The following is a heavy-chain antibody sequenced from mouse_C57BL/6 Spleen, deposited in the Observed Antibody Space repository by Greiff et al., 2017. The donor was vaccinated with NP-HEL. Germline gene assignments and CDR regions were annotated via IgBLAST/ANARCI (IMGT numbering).Heavy chain of an antibody. CDR2: IDPSDSYT. CDR3: ASLDSSGLYYFYY. V-gene: IGHV1-50*01. D-gene: IGHD3-2*02. CDR1: GYTFTSYW. Sequence: QVQLQQPGAELVKPGASVKLSCKASGYTFTSYWMQWVKQRPGQGLEWIGEIDPSDSYTNYNQKFKGKATLTVDTSSSTAYMQLSSLTSEDSAVYYCASLDSSGLYYFYYWGQGTTLTFSS. J-gene: IGHJ2*01.